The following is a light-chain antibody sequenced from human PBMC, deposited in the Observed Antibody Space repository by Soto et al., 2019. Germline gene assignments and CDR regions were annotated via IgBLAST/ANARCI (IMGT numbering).Light chain of an antibody. Sequence: QSALTQTASVSGSLGQSITISCTGTGSDVGSYKLVSWYQQHPGKAPKLIIFEGINRPSGVSNRFSGSKSDNTASLTISGRQAEDEADYYCCSYVGTWVFGGGTKVTVL. CDR1: GSDVGSYKL. V-gene: IGLV2-23*01. CDR2: EGI. CDR3: CSYVGTWV. J-gene: IGLJ3*02.